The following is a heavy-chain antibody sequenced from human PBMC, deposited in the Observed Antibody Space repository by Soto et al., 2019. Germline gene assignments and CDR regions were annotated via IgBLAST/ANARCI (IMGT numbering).Heavy chain of an antibody. Sequence: SETLSLTCTVSGGSISSYYWSWIRQPPGKGLEWIGYIYYSGSTNYNPSLKSRVTISVDTSKNQFSLKLSSVTAADTAVYYCARLDIDGDFWSGSPGGQDYYYGMDVWGQGTTVTVSS. D-gene: IGHD3-3*01. CDR3: ARLDIDGDFWSGSPGGQDYYYGMDV. CDR2: IYYSGST. J-gene: IGHJ6*02. CDR1: GGSISSYY. V-gene: IGHV4-59*01.